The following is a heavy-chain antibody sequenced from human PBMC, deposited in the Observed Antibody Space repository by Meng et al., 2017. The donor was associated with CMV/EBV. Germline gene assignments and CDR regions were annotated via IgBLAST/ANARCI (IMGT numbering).Heavy chain of an antibody. CDR3: ARGPARLGYY. Sequence: SETLSLTCAVYGGSFSGYYWSWIRQPTGKGLEWIGEINHSGSTNYNPSLKSRVTISVDTSKNQFSLKLSSVTAAGTAVYYCARGPARLGYYWGQGTLVTVSS. D-gene: IGHD6-6*01. V-gene: IGHV4-34*01. J-gene: IGHJ4*02. CDR2: INHSGST. CDR1: GGSFSGYY.